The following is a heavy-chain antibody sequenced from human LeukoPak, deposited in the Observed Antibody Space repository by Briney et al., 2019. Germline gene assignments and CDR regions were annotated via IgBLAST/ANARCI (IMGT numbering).Heavy chain of an antibody. CDR3: ARDLSPYYYDSSGYPLKY. V-gene: IGHV3-74*01. CDR1: GFTFSSYW. CDR2: INSDGSST. D-gene: IGHD3-22*01. J-gene: IGHJ4*02. Sequence: PGGSLRLSCAASGFTFSSYWMHWVRQAPGKGLVWVSRINSDGSSTSYADSVKGRFTISRDNAKNTLYLQMNSLRAEDTAVYYCARDLSPYYYDSSGYPLKYWGQGTLVTVSS.